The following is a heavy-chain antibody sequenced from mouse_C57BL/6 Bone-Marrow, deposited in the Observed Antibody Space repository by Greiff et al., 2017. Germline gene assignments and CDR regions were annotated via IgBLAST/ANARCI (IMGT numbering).Heavy chain of an antibody. V-gene: IGHV2-6*01. J-gene: IGHJ3*01. Sequence: VKLVESGPGLVAPSQSLSITCTVSGFSLTSYGVDWVRQSPGKGLEWLGVIWGVESTKYNSALKSRLSISKDNSKSQVFIKMNSLQTDDTAMYYCASYDGSSYGGFDDWGQGTLVTVSA. CDR3: ASYDGSSYGGFDD. CDR1: GFSLTSYG. CDR2: IWGVEST. D-gene: IGHD1-1*01.